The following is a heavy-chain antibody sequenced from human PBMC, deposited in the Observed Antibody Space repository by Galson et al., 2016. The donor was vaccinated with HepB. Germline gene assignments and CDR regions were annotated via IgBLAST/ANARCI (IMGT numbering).Heavy chain of an antibody. CDR1: GYTFTTYW. Sequence: QSGAEVTKPGESLKISCKGVGYTFTTYWIGWVRQMPGKGLEWMGIIYPGDSDTRYSPSFQGQVTISADKSISTAFLRWSSLKASDTAMYYCARHEGAAPVHYWGQGTLVTVSS. J-gene: IGHJ4*01. V-gene: IGHV5-51*01. CDR2: IYPGDSDT. CDR3: ARHEGAAPVHY. D-gene: IGHD6-13*01.